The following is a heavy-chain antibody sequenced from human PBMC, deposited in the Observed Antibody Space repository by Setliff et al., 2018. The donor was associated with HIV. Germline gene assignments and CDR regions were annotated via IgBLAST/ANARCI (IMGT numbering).Heavy chain of an antibody. V-gene: IGHV3-23*01. J-gene: IGHJ5*02. CDR2: ISGSGDSA. CDR1: GFTINNYG. D-gene: IGHD1-26*01. Sequence: GGSLRLSCAASGFTINNYGMNWVRRAPGKGLEWVAGISGSGDSAFYTDSVKGRFTISRDNSKKTLWLQMSSLRVDDTAVYYCAKGSTTWPSRGWLDAWGQGTLVTVSS. CDR3: AKGSTTWPSRGWLDA.